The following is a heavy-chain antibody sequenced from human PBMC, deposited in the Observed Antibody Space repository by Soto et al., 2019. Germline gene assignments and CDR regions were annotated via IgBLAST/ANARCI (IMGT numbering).Heavy chain of an antibody. V-gene: IGHV4-61*01. CDR3: ARAEGTAMPTGFGY. Sequence: ESLARNGSVSGGSVSSGSYYWSWIRQPPGKGLEWIGYIYYSGSTNYNPSLKSRVTISVDTSKNQFSLKLSSVTAADTAVYYCARAEGTAMPTGFGYWGQGTLVPVSP. CDR1: GGSVSSGSYY. J-gene: IGHJ4*02. D-gene: IGHD5-18*01. CDR2: IYYSGST.